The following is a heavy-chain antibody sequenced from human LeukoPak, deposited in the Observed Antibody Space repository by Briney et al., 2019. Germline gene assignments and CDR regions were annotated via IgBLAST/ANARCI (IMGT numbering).Heavy chain of an antibody. V-gene: IGHV1-24*01. CDR2: FDPEDGET. J-gene: IGHJ3*02. CDR3: ATLLTTVVIVGDDAFDI. CDR1: GCTLTELS. Sequence: ASVKVSCKVSGCTLTELSMHWVRQAPGKGLEWMGGFDPEDGETIYAQKFQGRVTMTEDTSTDTAYMELSSLRSEDTAVYYCATLLTTVVIVGDDAFDIWGQGTMVTVSS. D-gene: IGHD4-23*01.